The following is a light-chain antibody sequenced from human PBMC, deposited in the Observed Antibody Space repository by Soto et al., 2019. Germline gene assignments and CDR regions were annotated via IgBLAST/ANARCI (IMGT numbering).Light chain of an antibody. CDR1: SSNIGAAYD. V-gene: IGLV1-40*01. CDR2: GNN. CDR3: QSYDSSLSGWV. J-gene: IGLJ3*02. Sequence: QSVLTQPPSVSGAPGLKVTISCTRSSSNIGAAYDVHWYQHLPGTAPKLLIYGNNNRPSGVPDRFSGSKSGTSASLAITGLQAEDEADYYCQSYDSSLSGWVFGGGTKVTVL.